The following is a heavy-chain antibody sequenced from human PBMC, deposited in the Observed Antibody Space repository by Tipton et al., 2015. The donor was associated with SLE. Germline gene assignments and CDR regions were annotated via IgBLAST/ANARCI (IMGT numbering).Heavy chain of an antibody. CDR3: AREGSGTPDY. CDR1: GFMYSSFG. J-gene: IGHJ4*02. V-gene: IGHV3-33*01. D-gene: IGHD1-26*01. CDR2: IWYDGSRQ. Sequence: SLRLSCVASGFMYSSFGMNWVRQVPGKRPEWVAVIWYDGSRQYYADAVRGRFTISRDNAKNSVYLEMTSLRAEDTAVYYCAREGSGTPDYWGQGTMVTVSS.